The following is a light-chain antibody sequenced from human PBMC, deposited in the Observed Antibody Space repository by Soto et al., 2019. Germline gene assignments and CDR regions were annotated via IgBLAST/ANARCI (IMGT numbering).Light chain of an antibody. J-gene: IGLJ1*01. CDR2: DVS. CDR1: SSDVGGYNY. Sequence: QSALTQPASVSGSPGQSITISCTGTSSDVGGYNYVSWYQQHPGKAPKLMIYDVSNRPSGVSNRFSGSKSGNTASLTISGLQAEDEADYYCSSYTSMSTYVFGTGTKLTVL. V-gene: IGLV2-14*01. CDR3: SSYTSMSTYV.